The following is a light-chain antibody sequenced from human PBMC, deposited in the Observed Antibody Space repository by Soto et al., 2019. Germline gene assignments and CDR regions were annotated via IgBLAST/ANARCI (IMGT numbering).Light chain of an antibody. CDR2: GAS. V-gene: IGKV3-20*01. J-gene: IGKJ1*01. Sequence: EIALTQSPGTLSLSPGERATHACRASQSVSSSDLAWYQQKPGQAPRLLIYGASSRATGIPDRFSGSGSGTDFTLTISRLEPEDFAAYYCQQYGSSPWTFGQGTKVEIK. CDR3: QQYGSSPWT. CDR1: QSVSSSD.